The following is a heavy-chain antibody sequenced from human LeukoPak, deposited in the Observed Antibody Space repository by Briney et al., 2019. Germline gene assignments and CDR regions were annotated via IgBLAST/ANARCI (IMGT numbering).Heavy chain of an antibody. CDR1: GFTFSSYE. V-gene: IGHV3-48*03. Sequence: GGSLRLSCAASGFTFSSYEMNWVRQAPGKGLEWVSYVSANGDTIYYADSVKGRFTISRDNAKISVHLEMNNLKAEDTAVYHCARHMVLSPCDYWGPGTLVTVSS. CDR3: ARHMVLSPCDY. J-gene: IGHJ4*02. CDR2: VSANGDTI. D-gene: IGHD4/OR15-4a*01.